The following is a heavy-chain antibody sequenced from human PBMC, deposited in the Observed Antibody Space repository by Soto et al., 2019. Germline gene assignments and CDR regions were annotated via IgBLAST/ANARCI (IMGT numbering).Heavy chain of an antibody. V-gene: IGHV3-33*01. CDR2: IWYDGSNK. Sequence: QVQLVESGGGVVQPGRSLRLSCAASGFTFSSYGMHWVRQAPGKGLEWVAVIWYDGSNKYYADSVKGRFTISRDNSKNTLYLQMNSLRAEDTAVYYCARELPNRGLERVYYFDSWGQGTLVTVSS. CDR1: GFTFSSYG. CDR3: ARELPNRGLERVYYFDS. D-gene: IGHD1-1*01. J-gene: IGHJ4*02.